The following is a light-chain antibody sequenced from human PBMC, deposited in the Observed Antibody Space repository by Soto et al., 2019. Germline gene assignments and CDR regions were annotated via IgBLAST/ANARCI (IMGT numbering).Light chain of an antibody. J-gene: IGLJ2*01. CDR2: EVT. Sequence: QSALTQPASVSGSPGQSITISCTGTSSDVGSYNLVSWYQQHPGKAPKLMIYEVTKRPSGVSNRFSGSKSGNTASLTISGLQAEDEADYYCFSYAGSSTLVFGGGTKLTVL. V-gene: IGLV2-23*02. CDR1: SSDVGSYNL. CDR3: FSYAGSSTLV.